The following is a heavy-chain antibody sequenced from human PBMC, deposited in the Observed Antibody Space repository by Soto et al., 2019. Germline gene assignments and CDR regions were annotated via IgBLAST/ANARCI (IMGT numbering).Heavy chain of an antibody. V-gene: IGHV1-18*01. J-gene: IGHJ4*02. CDR2: ISGFNGQT. CDR3: ARVDPRGVAVVRDY. CDR1: GNTFASHG. D-gene: IGHD3-10*01. Sequence: ASVKVSCKASGNTFASHGFSWVRQAPGQGLEWMGWISGFNGQTNYALKFQGRVTLTTDTSTSTAYMELRSLRSDDTAVYFCARVDPRGVAVVRDYWDQGTLVTVSS.